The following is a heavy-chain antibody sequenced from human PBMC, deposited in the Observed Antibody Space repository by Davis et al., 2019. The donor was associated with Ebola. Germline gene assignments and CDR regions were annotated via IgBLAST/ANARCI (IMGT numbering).Heavy chain of an antibody. CDR1: GYTFTSYG. V-gene: IGHV1-18*01. Sequence: ASVKVSCKASGYTFTSYGISWVRQAPRQGLEWMGWISAYNGNTNYAQKLQGRVTMTTDTSTSTAYMELRGLRSDDTAVYYCAREVSWLGIDVLFDYWGQGTLVTVSS. CDR3: AREVSWLGIDVLFDY. CDR2: ISAYNGNT. J-gene: IGHJ4*02. D-gene: IGHD6-19*01.